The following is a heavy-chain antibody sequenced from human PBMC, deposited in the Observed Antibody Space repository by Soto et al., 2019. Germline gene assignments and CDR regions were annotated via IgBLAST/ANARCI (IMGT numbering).Heavy chain of an antibody. Sequence: ASVKVSCKASGYTFTSYTIHWVRQAPGQRPEWIGWINAGNGKTKYSPRIQGRVTITTDTSASTAYMELSSLRSEDTAVYYCARDGIAAAGTSWFDPWGQGTLVTVSS. CDR2: INAGNGKT. D-gene: IGHD6-13*01. V-gene: IGHV1-3*01. CDR3: ARDGIAAAGTSWFDP. J-gene: IGHJ5*02. CDR1: GYTFTSYT.